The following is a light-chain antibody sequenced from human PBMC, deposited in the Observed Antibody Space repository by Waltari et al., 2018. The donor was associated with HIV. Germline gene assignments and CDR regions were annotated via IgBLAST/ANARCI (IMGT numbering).Light chain of an antibody. CDR2: LAY. Sequence: DIVMTQSPDSLAVSLGERATIKCKSSQNVFYSSNNKNYLSWYQQKAGQPPKLIIYLAYSRQSGVAERFSGSGSGTDFTLTISSLQAEDVAVYFCQQTYTIPPTFGGGTKVEIK. J-gene: IGKJ4*01. CDR1: QNVFYSSNNKNY. V-gene: IGKV4-1*01. CDR3: QQTYTIPPT.